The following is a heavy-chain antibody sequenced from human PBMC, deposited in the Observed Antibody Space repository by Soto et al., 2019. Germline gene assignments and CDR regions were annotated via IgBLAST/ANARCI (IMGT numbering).Heavy chain of an antibody. CDR2: ISGSGGST. CDR3: AKEARPHPQQQLVLSDAFDI. D-gene: IGHD6-13*01. CDR1: GFTFSSYA. Sequence: GGSLRLSCAASGFTFSSYAMSWVRQAPGKGLEWVSAISGSGGSTYYADSVKGRFTISRDNSKNTLYLQMNSLRAEDTAVYYCAKEARPHPQQQLVLSDAFDIWGQGTMVTVSS. V-gene: IGHV3-23*01. J-gene: IGHJ3*02.